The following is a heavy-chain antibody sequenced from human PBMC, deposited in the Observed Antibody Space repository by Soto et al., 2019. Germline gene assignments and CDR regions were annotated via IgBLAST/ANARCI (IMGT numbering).Heavy chain of an antibody. CDR3: ARCDGSATYCFFFAY. J-gene: IGHJ4*02. Sequence: GGSLRLSCAASVLPVSSSYMSWVRQAPGKGLEWVSAIYSGGSSYYADSVKGRFTISRDNSRNTLYLQMNSLRAEDTAVYFCARCDGSATYCFFFAYWGQGTPVTVSS. CDR1: VLPVSSSY. V-gene: IGHV3-66*01. CDR2: IYSGGSS. D-gene: IGHD3-10*01.